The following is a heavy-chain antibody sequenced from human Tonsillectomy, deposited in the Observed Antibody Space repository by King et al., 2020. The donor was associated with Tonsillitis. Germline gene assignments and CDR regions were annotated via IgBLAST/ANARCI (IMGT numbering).Heavy chain of an antibody. J-gene: IGHJ4*02. CDR2: IWYDGSNK. D-gene: IGHD2-2*01. V-gene: IGHV3-33*01. Sequence: VQLVESGGGVVQPGRSLRLSCAASGFTFSSYGMHWVRQAPGKGLEWVAVIWYDGSNKYYADSVKGRFTISRDNSKKTPSLQMNSLRAEDTAVYYCAGEKYQLLSQGLVDYWGQGTLVTVSS. CDR1: GFTFSSYG. CDR3: AGEKYQLLSQGLVDY.